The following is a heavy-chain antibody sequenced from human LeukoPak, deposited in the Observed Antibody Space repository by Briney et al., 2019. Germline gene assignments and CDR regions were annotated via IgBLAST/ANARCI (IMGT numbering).Heavy chain of an antibody. CDR1: GFTFSSYA. V-gene: IGHV3-23*01. D-gene: IGHD3-3*01. J-gene: IGHJ4*02. Sequence: GGSLRLSCAASGFTFSSYAMSWVRQAPGKGVEWVSAISGSGDSTYYADSVKGRFTVSRGNYKNTLYMKMNSPRAEDTAVYYCAKVISYDFWSGYFSFDYWGQGTLVTVSS. CDR3: AKVISYDFWSGYFSFDY. CDR2: ISGSGDST.